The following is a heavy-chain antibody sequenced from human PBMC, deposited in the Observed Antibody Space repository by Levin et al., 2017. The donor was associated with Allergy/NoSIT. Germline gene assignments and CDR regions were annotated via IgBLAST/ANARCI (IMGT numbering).Heavy chain of an antibody. CDR1: GFTFDDSS. CDR3: AKGDYYDSSGYHDY. CDR2: INWDGSST. D-gene: IGHD3-22*01. V-gene: IGHV3-43*01. J-gene: IGHJ4*02. Sequence: LSLTCAASGFTFDDSSMHWVRQAPGKGLEWVSLINWDGSSTYYAASVKGRFTISRDNRRKSLYLQMKSLRTEDTALYYCAKGDYYDSSGYHDYWGQGTLVTVSS.